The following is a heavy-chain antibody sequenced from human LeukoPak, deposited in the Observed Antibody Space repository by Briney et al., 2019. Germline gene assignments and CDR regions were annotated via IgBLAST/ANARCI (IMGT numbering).Heavy chain of an antibody. Sequence: PSETLSLTCTVSGGSISSYYWSSIRQPPGKGLEWIGYIYYSGSTNYTPSLKSRVTISVDTSKNQFSLKLSSVTAADTAVYYCAGVNSSSNYYYYMDVWGKGTTVTVSS. CDR1: GGSISSYY. J-gene: IGHJ6*03. CDR3: AGVNSSSNYYYYMDV. CDR2: IYYSGST. D-gene: IGHD6-6*01. V-gene: IGHV4-59*08.